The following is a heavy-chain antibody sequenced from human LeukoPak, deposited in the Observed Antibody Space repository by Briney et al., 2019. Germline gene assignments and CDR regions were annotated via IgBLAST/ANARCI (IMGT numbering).Heavy chain of an antibody. V-gene: IGHV4-34*01. J-gene: IGHJ4*02. D-gene: IGHD3-10*01. CDR3: AIGPKRIRVTMVRGATFDY. Sequence: SETLSLTCAVYGGSFSGYYWSWIRQPPGKGLEWIGEINHSGSTNYNPSLKSRVTISVDTSKNQFSLKLSSVTAADTAVYYCAIGPKRIRVTMVRGATFDYWGQGTLVTVSS. CDR1: GGSFSGYY. CDR2: INHSGST.